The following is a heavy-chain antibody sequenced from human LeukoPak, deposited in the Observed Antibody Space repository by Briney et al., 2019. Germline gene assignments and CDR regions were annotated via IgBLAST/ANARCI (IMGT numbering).Heavy chain of an antibody. V-gene: IGHV3-74*01. Sequence: GGTLRLSCAGSGFPFSSHGMNWVRQAPGKGLVWVSRIYSDGSSTTYADSVKGRFTISRDNAKNTLYLQMNILRAEDTAVYYCARDWWFDPWGQGTLVTVSS. CDR3: ARDWWFDP. J-gene: IGHJ5*02. CDR2: IYSDGSST. CDR1: GFPFSSHG.